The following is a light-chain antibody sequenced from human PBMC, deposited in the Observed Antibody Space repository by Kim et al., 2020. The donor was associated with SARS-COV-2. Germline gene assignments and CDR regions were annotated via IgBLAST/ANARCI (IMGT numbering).Light chain of an antibody. CDR3: QSYDNSLSGYV. V-gene: IGLV1-40*01. CDR1: ISNIGAGYD. Sequence: RVTSSCTGSISNIGAGYDVHWYQQLPATAPKLLIYGNSNRPSGVPDRFSGSKSDTSASLAITGLQAEDEADYYCQSYDNSLSGYVFGSGTKVTV. CDR2: GNS. J-gene: IGLJ1*01.